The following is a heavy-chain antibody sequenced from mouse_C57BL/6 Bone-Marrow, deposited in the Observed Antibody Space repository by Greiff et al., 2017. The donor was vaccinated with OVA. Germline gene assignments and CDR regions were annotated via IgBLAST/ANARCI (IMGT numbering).Heavy chain of an antibody. Sequence: EVQLQQSGPELVKPGASVKISCKASGYTFTDYYMNWVKQSHGKSLEWIGDINPNNGGTSYNQKFKGKATLTVDKSSSTAYMELRSLTSEDSAVYYCARRIIYYYVQGDFDYWGQGTTLTVSS. CDR1: GYTFTDYY. CDR3: ARRIIYYYVQGDFDY. D-gene: IGHD1-1*01. V-gene: IGHV1-26*01. J-gene: IGHJ2*01. CDR2: INPNNGGT.